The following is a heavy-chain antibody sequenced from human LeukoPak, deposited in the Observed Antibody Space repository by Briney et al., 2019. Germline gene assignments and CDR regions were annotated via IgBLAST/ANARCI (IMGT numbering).Heavy chain of an antibody. V-gene: IGHV3-23*01. CDR3: ARILSGFGSDY. CDR1: GFTFGDYA. Sequence: PGGSLRLSCTTSGFTFGDYAMSWVRQAPGKGLEWVSSINAYGGNTYYVDSVKGRFTISRDNSKNTLYLQMHSLRVEDTAVYYCARILSGFGSDYWGQGTLVTVSS. D-gene: IGHD2/OR15-2a*01. J-gene: IGHJ4*02. CDR2: INAYGGNT.